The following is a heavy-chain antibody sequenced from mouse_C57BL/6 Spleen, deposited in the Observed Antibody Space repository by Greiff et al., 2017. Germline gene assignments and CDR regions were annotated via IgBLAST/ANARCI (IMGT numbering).Heavy chain of an antibody. V-gene: IGHV5-17*01. Sequence: EVKLMESGGGLVKPGGSLKFSCAASGFTFSDYGMHWVRQAPEKGLEWVAYISSGSSTIYYADTVKGRDTISRDNAKNNMVLQRTSLESAAAYMYYWARNGDRYFDVWGTGTTVTVSS. D-gene: IGHD4-1*01. CDR1: GFTFSDYG. CDR3: ARNGDRYFDV. CDR2: ISSGSSTI. J-gene: IGHJ1*03.